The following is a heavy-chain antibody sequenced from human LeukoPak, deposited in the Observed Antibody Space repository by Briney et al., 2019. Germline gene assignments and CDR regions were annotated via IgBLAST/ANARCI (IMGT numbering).Heavy chain of an antibody. CDR2: VYYSGST. CDR1: GDSISSSHYY. Sequence: SETLSLTCTISGDSISSSHYYWGWIRQPPGKGLEWIGSVYYSGSTYYNPSLKSRVTMSVDTSKNQFSLKLNSVTAADTAVYYCARSFYDIFNVFAPFDPWGQGTLVTVSS. CDR3: ARSFYDIFNVFAPFDP. J-gene: IGHJ5*02. V-gene: IGHV4-39*07. D-gene: IGHD3-9*01.